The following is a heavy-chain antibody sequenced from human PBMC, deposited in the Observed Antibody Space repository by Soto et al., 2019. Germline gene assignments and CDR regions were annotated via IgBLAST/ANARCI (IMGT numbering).Heavy chain of an antibody. V-gene: IGHV3-74*03. CDR2: TNEDRVTT. CDR3: PRGPPPSSAGTGAY. Sequence: GGSLRLSCEAPGFMFSMFWMRGGREVPWKGQWWVSQTNEDRVTTTYADYVKGRFPISRDNDKNTLDLQLDSLRVEDTAMYYCPRGPPPSSAGTGAYWGPGT. J-gene: IGHJ4*02. D-gene: IGHD6-13*01. CDR1: GFMFSMFW.